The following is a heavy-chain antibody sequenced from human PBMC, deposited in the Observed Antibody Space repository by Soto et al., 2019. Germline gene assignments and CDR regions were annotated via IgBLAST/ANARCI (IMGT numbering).Heavy chain of an antibody. CDR3: ATTSGSFPY. CDR2: IYHSGRT. V-gene: IGHV4-38-2*01. J-gene: IGHJ4*02. D-gene: IGHD1-26*01. CDR1: GYSISSGYY. Sequence: PSETLSLTCAVSGYSISSGYYWGWIQPPPGKGLEWIGSIYHSGRTYYNPSLKSRLTISLDTSKNQFSLKLTSVTAADTALYFFATTSGSFPYWGQGTMVTVSS.